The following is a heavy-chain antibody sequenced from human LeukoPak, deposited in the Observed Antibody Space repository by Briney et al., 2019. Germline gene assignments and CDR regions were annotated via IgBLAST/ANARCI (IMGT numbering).Heavy chain of an antibody. CDR1: GFTFSSYS. V-gene: IGHV3-48*02. CDR2: ISSSSSSTI. CDR3: ARGGRLDYWSGYYETFDY. J-gene: IGHJ4*02. D-gene: IGHD3-3*01. Sequence: GGSLRLSCAASGFTFSSYSMNWVRQAPGKGLEWVSYISSSSSSTIYYADSVKGRFTISRDNAKNSLYLQMNSLRDEDTAVYYCARGGRLDYWSGYYETFDYWGQGTLVTVSS.